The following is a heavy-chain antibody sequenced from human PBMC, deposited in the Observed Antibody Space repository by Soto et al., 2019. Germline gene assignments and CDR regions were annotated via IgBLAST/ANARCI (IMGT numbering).Heavy chain of an antibody. D-gene: IGHD2-2*02. V-gene: IGHV4-30-4*01. CDR3: ARARIHCTSASCYTEFDS. J-gene: IGHJ4*02. Sequence: PAETLSPTCTVSGDSISSRDYYFICIRQPPGKGLELIGYIYYSGSIYSSPSLKSRVTISVDTSQNQFSLKLTSVTAADTAVYYCARARIHCTSASCYTEFDSWGQGTLVTVSS. CDR1: GDSISSRDYY. CDR2: IYYSGSI.